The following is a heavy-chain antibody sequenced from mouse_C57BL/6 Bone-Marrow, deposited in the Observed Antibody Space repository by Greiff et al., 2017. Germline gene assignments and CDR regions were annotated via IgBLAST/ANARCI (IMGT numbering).Heavy chain of an antibody. J-gene: IGHJ3*01. V-gene: IGHV1-80*01. D-gene: IGHD3-2*02. CDR2: IYPGDGDT. CDR1: GYAFSSSW. CDR3: ARHLDSSDPDY. Sequence: QVQLQQSGAELVKPGASVKISCKASGYAFSSSWMNWVKQRPGKGLEWIGQIYPGDGDTNYNRKFKGKATLTADKASSTTYMQLSSLTTEDSAVYFWARHLDSSDPDYWGQGTLVTVSS.